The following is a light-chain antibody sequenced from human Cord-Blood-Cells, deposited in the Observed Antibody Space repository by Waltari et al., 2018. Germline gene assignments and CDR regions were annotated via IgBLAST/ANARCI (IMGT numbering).Light chain of an antibody. J-gene: IGKJ3*01. CDR2: DAS. CDR1: QDISNY. V-gene: IGKV1-33*01. Sequence: DIQMTQSPSSLSASVGDRVTITCQASQDISNYLNWYQQKPGKATKLLIYDASNLETGVPSRFIGSGSGTDFTFTISSLQPEDIATYYCQQYDNLPPGFTFGPGTKVDIK. CDR3: QQYDNLPPGFT.